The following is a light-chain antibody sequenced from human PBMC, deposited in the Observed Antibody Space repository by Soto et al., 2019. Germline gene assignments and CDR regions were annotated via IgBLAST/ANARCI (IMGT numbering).Light chain of an antibody. Sequence: DIQMTQSPSSLSASVGDRVTITCQASQDISNYLNWYQQKPGKAPKLLIYDAYKLETGVPSRFSGSGSGTDFTFTISSLQPDDFATYYCQQYNSYSGTFGQGTKVEIK. CDR1: QDISNY. CDR3: QQYNSYSGT. V-gene: IGKV1-33*01. CDR2: DAY. J-gene: IGKJ1*01.